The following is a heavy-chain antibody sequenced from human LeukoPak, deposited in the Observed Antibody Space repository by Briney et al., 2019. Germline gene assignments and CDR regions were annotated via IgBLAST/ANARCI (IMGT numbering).Heavy chain of an antibody. J-gene: IGHJ1*01. CDR2: ISSSGSTI. D-gene: IGHD1-26*01. Sequence: GGSLRLSCAASGFTFSSYNMNWVRQAPGKGLECVSDISSSGSTIYFADSVKGRFTISRDNAKNSLYLQMNSLRAEDTAVYYCAKPTRKGGSYEAFQHWGQGTLVTVSS. CDR3: AKPTRKGGSYEAFQH. CDR1: GFTFSSYN. V-gene: IGHV3-48*01.